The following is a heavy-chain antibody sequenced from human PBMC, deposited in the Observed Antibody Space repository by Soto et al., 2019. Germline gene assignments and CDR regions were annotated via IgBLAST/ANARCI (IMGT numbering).Heavy chain of an antibody. CDR2: INAGNGNT. D-gene: IGHD3-10*01. J-gene: IGHJ5*02. V-gene: IGHV1-3*01. CDR3: ARGPVLSLVRYNWFDP. Sequence: ASVKVSCKASGYTFTSYAMHWVRQAPGQRLEWMGWINAGNGNTKYSQKFQGRVTITRDTSASTAYMELSSLRSEDTAVYYCARGPVLSLVRYNWFDPWGQGTLVTVSS. CDR1: GYTFTSYA.